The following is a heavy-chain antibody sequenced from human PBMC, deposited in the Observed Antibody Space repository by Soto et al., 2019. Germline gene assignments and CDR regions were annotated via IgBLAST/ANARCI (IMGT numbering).Heavy chain of an antibody. CDR2: MSASGGTT. J-gene: IGHJ6*02. CDR1: GLMFRNYV. D-gene: IGHD2-15*01. Sequence: EVQLLESGGGLVQPGGSLRLSCAGSGLMFRNYVMSWVRQVAGKGLEWVSSMSASGGTTYYADSAKDRFTMSRDNSKKMLYLQMNSLRPEDTAIYYCATCSGGRCYGALGGTLDYYGMDVWGQGTTVTVSS. CDR3: ATCSGGRCYGALGGTLDYYGMDV. V-gene: IGHV3-23*01.